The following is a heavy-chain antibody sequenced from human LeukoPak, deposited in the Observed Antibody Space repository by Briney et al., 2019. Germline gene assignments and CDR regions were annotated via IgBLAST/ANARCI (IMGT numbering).Heavy chain of an antibody. CDR3: TTAMVVTAILYFQH. CDR1: GFTFSSYG. Sequence: GRSLRLSCAASGFTFSSYGMHWVRQAPGKGLEWVAVIWYDGSNKYYADSVKGRFTISRDNSKNTLYLQMNSLKTEDTAVYYCTTAMVVTAILYFQHWGQGTLVTVSS. CDR2: IWYDGSNK. J-gene: IGHJ1*01. V-gene: IGHV3-33*01. D-gene: IGHD2-21*02.